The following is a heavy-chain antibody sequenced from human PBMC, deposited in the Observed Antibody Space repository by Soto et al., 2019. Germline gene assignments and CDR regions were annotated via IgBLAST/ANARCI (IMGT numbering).Heavy chain of an antibody. J-gene: IGHJ4*02. CDR3: ARNDYVWGSYRYNFDY. CDR2: ISYDGSNK. D-gene: IGHD3-16*02. CDR1: GFTFSSYA. Sequence: GGSLRLSCAGSGFTFSSYAMHWVRQAPGKGLEWVAVISYDGSNKYYADSVKGRFTISRDNSKNTLYLQMNSLRAEDTAVYYCARNDYVWGSYRYNFDYWGQGTLVTVSS. V-gene: IGHV3-30-3*01.